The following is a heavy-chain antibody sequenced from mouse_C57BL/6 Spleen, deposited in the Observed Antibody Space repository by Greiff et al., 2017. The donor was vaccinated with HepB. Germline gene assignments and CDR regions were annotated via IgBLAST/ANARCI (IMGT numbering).Heavy chain of an antibody. V-gene: IGHV5-9*01. J-gene: IGHJ1*03. D-gene: IGHD1-1*01. Sequence: EVHLVESGGGLVKPGGSLKLSCAASGFTFSSYTMSWVRQTPEKRLEWVATISGGGGNTYYPDSVKGRFTISRDNAKNTLYLQMSSLRSEDTALYYCARQGLRPWYFDVWGTGTTVTVSS. CDR3: ARQGLRPWYFDV. CDR1: GFTFSSYT. CDR2: ISGGGGNT.